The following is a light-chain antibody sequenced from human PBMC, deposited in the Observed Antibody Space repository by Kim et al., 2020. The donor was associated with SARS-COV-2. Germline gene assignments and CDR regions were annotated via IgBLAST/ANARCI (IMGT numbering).Light chain of an antibody. J-gene: IGKJ1*01. CDR1: QSVSSNY. V-gene: IGKV3-20*01. CDR3: QQYGSSPRT. Sequence: SPGERATLSCRASQSVSSNYLVWYQQKPGQAPRLLIYAASSRATGIPDRFSGSGSGTDFTLTISRLEPEDFAVYYCQQYGSSPRTFGRGTKVDIK. CDR2: AAS.